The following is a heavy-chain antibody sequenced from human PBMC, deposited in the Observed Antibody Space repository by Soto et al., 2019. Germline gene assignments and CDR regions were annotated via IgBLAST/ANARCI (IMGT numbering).Heavy chain of an antibody. Sequence: GGSLRLSCAASGFTFSSYSMNWVRQAPGKGLEWVSSISSSSSYIYYADSVKGRFTISRDNAKNSLYLQMNSLRAEDTAVYYCARDLKDIVVVPAAMPEPYYYGMDVWGQGTTVTVSS. CDR2: ISSSSSYI. CDR3: ARDLKDIVVVPAAMPEPYYYGMDV. D-gene: IGHD2-2*01. V-gene: IGHV3-21*01. J-gene: IGHJ6*02. CDR1: GFTFSSYS.